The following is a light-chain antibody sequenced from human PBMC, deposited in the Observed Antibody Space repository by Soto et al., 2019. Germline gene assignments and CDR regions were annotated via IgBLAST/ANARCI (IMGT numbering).Light chain of an antibody. V-gene: IGLV1-40*01. J-gene: IGLJ3*02. Sequence: QSVLTQPPSVSGAPGQRVTISCTGSRYNIGAGYDVHWYQQLPGTAPKLLIYDNSNRPSGVPDRFSGSKSGASASLAITGLQAEDEADYYCQSYDTSLSVCVFGGGTQLTVL. CDR3: QSYDTSLSVCV. CDR1: RYNIGAGYD. CDR2: DNS.